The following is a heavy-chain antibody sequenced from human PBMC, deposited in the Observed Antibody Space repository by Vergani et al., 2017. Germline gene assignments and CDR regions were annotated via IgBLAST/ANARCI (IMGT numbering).Heavy chain of an antibody. Sequence: QVQLQESGPGLVKPSETLSLPCAVYGGYFSGYYWSWIRQPPGKGLEWGGEINHSGSTNYNPTLKSRVTKSHDTAKIQCSRKLSSVTAADTAVYYCAREYNWNYMGWFDPWGQGTLVTVSS. CDR2: INHSGST. V-gene: IGHV4-34*01. CDR1: GGYFSGYY. D-gene: IGHD1-7*01. J-gene: IGHJ5*02. CDR3: AREYNWNYMGWFDP.